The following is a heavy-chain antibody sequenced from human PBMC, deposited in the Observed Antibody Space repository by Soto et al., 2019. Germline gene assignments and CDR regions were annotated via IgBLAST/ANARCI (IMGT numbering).Heavy chain of an antibody. D-gene: IGHD6-13*01. CDR1: GFTFSSYS. Sequence: GGSLRLSCAASGFTFSSYSMNWVRQAPGKGLEWVSSISSSSSYIYYADSVKGRFTISRDNAKNSLYLQMNSLRAEDTAVYYCASIAAAGTGDYWGQGTLVTVSS. V-gene: IGHV3-21*01. CDR2: ISSSSSYI. J-gene: IGHJ4*02. CDR3: ASIAAAGTGDY.